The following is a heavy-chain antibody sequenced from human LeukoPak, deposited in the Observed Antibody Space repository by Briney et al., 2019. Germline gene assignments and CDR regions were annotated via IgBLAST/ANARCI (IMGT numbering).Heavy chain of an antibody. CDR2: IIPIFGTA. Sequence: SVKVSCKASGGTLSSYAISWVRQAPGKGLECMGRIIPIFGTANYAQKFQGRVTITTYESTSTGYMELSSLRSEDTAVYDCGRDSPHDDSRCYPPYNYYYYIDVSGQGTTVTVSS. V-gene: IGHV1-69*05. CDR1: GGTLSSYA. D-gene: IGHD3-22*01. CDR3: GRDSPHDDSRCYPPYNYYYYIDV. J-gene: IGHJ6*03.